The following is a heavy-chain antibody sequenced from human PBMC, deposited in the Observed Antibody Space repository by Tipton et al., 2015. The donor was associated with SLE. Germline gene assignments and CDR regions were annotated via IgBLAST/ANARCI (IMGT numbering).Heavy chain of an antibody. CDR1: GYTFTSYY. CDR3: ARPENGSGSRGYLRH. J-gene: IGHJ1*01. D-gene: IGHD3-10*01. V-gene: IGHV1-46*01. CDR2: INPSGGST. Sequence: QLVQSGAEVKKPGASVKVSCKASGYTFTSYYMHWVRQAPGQGLEWMGIINPSGGSTSYAQKFQGRVTMTRDTSTSTVYMELSSLRSEDTAVYYCARPENGSGSRGYLRHWRQCTLVRVSS.